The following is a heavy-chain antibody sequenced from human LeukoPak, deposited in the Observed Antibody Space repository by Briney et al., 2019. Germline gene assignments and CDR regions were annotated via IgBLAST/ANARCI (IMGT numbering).Heavy chain of an antibody. V-gene: IGHV3-11*06. Sequence: GGSLRLSCAASGFTFSDHYMSWIRQAPEKGLEWLSYIDTSSSYTNYADSVKGRFTISRDNANNSLYLQMNSLRAEDTAVYYCARDLHYAFDIWGQGTMVTASS. CDR1: GFTFSDHY. CDR3: ARDLHYAFDI. J-gene: IGHJ3*02. D-gene: IGHD3-10*01. CDR2: IDTSSSYT.